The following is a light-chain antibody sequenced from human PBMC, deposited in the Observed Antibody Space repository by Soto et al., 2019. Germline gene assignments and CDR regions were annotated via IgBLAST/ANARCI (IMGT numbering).Light chain of an antibody. J-gene: IGKJ4*01. CDR2: GAS. CDR3: QQRSNWPLT. V-gene: IGKV3-11*01. Sequence: ETVMTQSPATLSVSPGERATLSCRASQSIKNNLAWCQRKPGQAPRLLMYGASVRAAGIPARFSGSGSGTDFTLTISSLEPEDFAVYYCQQRSNWPLTFGGGTKVEIK. CDR1: QSIKNN.